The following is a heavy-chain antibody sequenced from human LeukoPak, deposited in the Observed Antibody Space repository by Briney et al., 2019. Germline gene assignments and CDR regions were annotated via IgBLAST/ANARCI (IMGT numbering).Heavy chain of an antibody. V-gene: IGHV4-39*07. Sequence: SETLSLTCTVSGGSISTSNYYWGWIRQPPGKGLEWIGSIYYSGSTYYNPSLKSRVTISVDTSKNQFSLKLSSVTAADTAVYYCAREGWDSSGYYAYYFDYWGQGTLVTVSS. D-gene: IGHD3-22*01. J-gene: IGHJ4*02. CDR1: GGSISTSNYY. CDR2: IYYSGST. CDR3: AREGWDSSGYYAYYFDY.